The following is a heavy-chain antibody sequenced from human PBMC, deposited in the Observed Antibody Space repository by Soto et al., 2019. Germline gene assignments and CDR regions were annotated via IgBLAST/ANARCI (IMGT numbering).Heavy chain of an antibody. J-gene: IGHJ5*02. D-gene: IGHD5-12*01. V-gene: IGHV4-31*03. CDR2: IYYSGST. CDR1: GGSISSGGYY. Sequence: SETLSLTCTVSGGSISSGGYYWSWIRQHPGKGLEWIGYIYYSGSTYYNPSLKSRVTISVDTSKNQFSPKLSSVTAADTAVYYCARAASGYSGYDYNWFDPWGQGTLVTVSS. CDR3: ARAASGYSGYDYNWFDP.